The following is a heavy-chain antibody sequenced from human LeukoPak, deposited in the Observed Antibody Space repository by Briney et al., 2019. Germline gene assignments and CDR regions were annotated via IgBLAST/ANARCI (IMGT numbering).Heavy chain of an antibody. Sequence: ASVKVTCKASGSSFTSYGISWVRQAPGPGLEWMGWISAYNGSTNYAQTLQVRVTMTTDTSTTTDYLDLRSLRSNDTAVDYYARVGPRDNIVANRENWFDPWGQGTLVTVSS. D-gene: IGHD6-25*01. V-gene: IGHV1-18*01. J-gene: IGHJ5*02. CDR1: GSSFTSYG. CDR3: ARVGPRDNIVANRENWFDP. CDR2: ISAYNGST.